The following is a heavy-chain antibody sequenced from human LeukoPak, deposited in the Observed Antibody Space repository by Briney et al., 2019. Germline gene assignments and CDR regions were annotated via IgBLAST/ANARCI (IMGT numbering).Heavy chain of an antibody. Sequence: GGSLRLSCAASGFTFHNYAIHWVRQAPGKGLEWVSLTSGDGITTYFADSVKGRFTISRDNSKSSLFLQMNSRRTEDTALYYCARDHVYGGADYWGQGTLVTVSS. CDR2: TSGDGITT. J-gene: IGHJ4*02. D-gene: IGHD5/OR15-5a*01. CDR1: GFTFHNYA. V-gene: IGHV3-43*02. CDR3: ARDHVYGGADY.